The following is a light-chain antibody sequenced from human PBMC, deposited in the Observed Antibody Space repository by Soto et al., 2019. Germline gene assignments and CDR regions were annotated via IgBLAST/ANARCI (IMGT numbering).Light chain of an antibody. CDR3: QSYDSRLGSWV. J-gene: IGLJ3*02. CDR1: SSNLGAGYA. V-gene: IGLV1-40*01. CDR2: GDS. Sequence: QSVLTQPPSVSGAPGQRVTITCTGGSSNLGAGYAVHWYQQSQGTAPKLLVYGDSNRPSGVPDRFSGSQSGTSASLAITGLQVDDEATYYCQSYDSRLGSWVFGGGTKVTVL.